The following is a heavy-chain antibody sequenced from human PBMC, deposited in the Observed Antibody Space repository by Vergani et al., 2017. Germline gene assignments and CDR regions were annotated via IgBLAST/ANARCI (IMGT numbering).Heavy chain of an antibody. CDR3: ARDLRLLYNRFDP. CDR1: GFTFNQYS. Sequence: QVQLVESGGGVVQPGRSLRLSCAASGFTFNQYSMHLVRKAPGKGLEWVAVTWYDGNNKQYADSVKGRFTISRDNSKSTMYLQMNSLRDEDTGVYYCARDLRLLYNRFDPWGQGTLVTVSA. V-gene: IGHV3-33*01. J-gene: IGHJ5*02. D-gene: IGHD1-14*01. CDR2: TWYDGNNK.